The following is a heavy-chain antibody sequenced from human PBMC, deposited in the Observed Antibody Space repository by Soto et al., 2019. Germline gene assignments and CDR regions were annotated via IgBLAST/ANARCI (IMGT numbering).Heavy chain of an antibody. CDR3: ARCSGGSYYDY. CDR2: IYYSGSP. Sequence: QVQLQESGPGLVKPSQTLSLTCTVSGGSISSGGYYWSWIRQHPGKGLEWIGYIYYSGSPYYNPSLKSRVTISVDTAKNPFSLKLSSVTAADTAVYYCARCSGGSYYDYWGQGTLVTVSS. J-gene: IGHJ4*02. D-gene: IGHD2-15*01. V-gene: IGHV4-31*03. CDR1: GGSISSGGYY.